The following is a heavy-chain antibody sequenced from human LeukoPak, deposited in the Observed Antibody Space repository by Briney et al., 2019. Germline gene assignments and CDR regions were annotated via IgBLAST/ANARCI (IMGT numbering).Heavy chain of an antibody. D-gene: IGHD3-10*01. V-gene: IGHV1-2*02. J-gene: IGHJ5*02. CDR1: GYTFTDYY. CDR2: INPNSGGT. CDR3: ARGHMVLPNWFDP. Sequence: GASVKVSCKASGYTFTDYYMHWVRQAPGQGLEWMGWINPNSGGTNYAQKFQGRVTMTRDTSISTAYMDLSRLRSDDTAVYYCARGHMVLPNWFDPWGQGTLVTVSS.